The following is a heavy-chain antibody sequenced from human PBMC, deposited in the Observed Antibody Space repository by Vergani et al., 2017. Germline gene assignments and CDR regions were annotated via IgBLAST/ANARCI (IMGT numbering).Heavy chain of an antibody. V-gene: IGHV3-23*01. J-gene: IGHJ6*02. CDR2: ISGSGGST. CDR3: AKAGPNTAMVYYYYYGMDV. D-gene: IGHD5-18*01. CDR1: GFTFSSYA. Sequence: EVQLLESGGGLVQPGGSLRLSCAASGFTFSSYAMSWVRQAPGKGLEWVSAISGSGGSTYYADSVKGRFTISRDNSKNTLYLQMNSLRAEDTAVYYCAKAGPNTAMVYYYYYGMDVWGQGTTVTVSS.